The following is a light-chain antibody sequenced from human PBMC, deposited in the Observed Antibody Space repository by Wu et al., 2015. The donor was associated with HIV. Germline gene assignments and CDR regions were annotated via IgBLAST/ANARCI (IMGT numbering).Light chain of an antibody. Sequence: EIVLTQSPGTLSLSPGERATLSCRASQSVTSNYLAWYQQKPGQTPSLLIYRVSNRATGIPDRFSGSGSGTDFTLTISRLEPEDFAVYYCQHYLTSPPTWTFGQGTKVEIK. CDR1: QSVTSNY. CDR2: RVS. V-gene: IGKV3-20*01. J-gene: IGKJ1*01. CDR3: QHYLTSPPTWT.